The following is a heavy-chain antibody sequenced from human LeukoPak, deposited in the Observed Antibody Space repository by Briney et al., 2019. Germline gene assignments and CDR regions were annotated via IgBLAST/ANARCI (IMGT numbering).Heavy chain of an antibody. Sequence: GGSLRLSCAASGFTFSSYWMSWVRQAPGEGLEWVANIKQDGREKYYVDSLNVRLTISRDITKNLLYLQMNSLIAEDTAVYYCAIDGGCDSFDIWGQETMVTVS. CDR1: GFTFSSYW. J-gene: IGHJ3*02. V-gene: IGHV3-7*01. D-gene: IGHD6-19*01. CDR3: AIDGGCDSFDI. CDR2: IKQDGREK.